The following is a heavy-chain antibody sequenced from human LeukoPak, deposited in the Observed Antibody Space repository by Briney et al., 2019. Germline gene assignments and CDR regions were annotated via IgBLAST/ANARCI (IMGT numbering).Heavy chain of an antibody. D-gene: IGHD3-10*01. V-gene: IGHV5-51*01. CDR2: IYPGDSDT. CDR3: ARLGGSYSVQSDY. CDR1: EDSFTNYW. Sequence: GESLKISCKGSEDSFTNYWIGWVRQMPGKGLECMGIIYPGDSDTRYSPSFQGQVTISADKSISTAYLQWSSLKASDTAMYYCARLGGSYSVQSDYWGQGTLVTVSS. J-gene: IGHJ4*02.